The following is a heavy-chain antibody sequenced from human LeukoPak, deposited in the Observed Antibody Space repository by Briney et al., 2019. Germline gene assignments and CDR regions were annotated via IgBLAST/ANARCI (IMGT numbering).Heavy chain of an antibody. CDR3: ARDRIQLWSHDY. Sequence: PGGTLRLSCAASGFTLSIFDIHCVPDAPGKGLECGADILYDGSNIYYADSVKGRFTISRDNSKNTLYLQMKSLRAEDTAVYYCARDRIQLWSHDYWGQGNLVTVSS. CDR2: ILYDGSNI. CDR1: GFTLSIFD. V-gene: IGHV3-30*03. D-gene: IGHD5-18*01. J-gene: IGHJ4*02.